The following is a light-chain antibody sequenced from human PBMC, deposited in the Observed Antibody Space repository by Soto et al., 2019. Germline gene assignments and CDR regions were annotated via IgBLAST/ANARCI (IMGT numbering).Light chain of an antibody. Sequence: QSALTQPRSVSGSPGQSITISCTGTSSDVGGYNYVSWYRQHPGQAPKLMIYDVSKRPSGVTDRFSGSKSGNTASLTISGLQAEDEADYYCCSYAGSYTHYVFGTGTKVTVL. CDR1: SSDVGGYNY. CDR3: CSYAGSYTHYV. CDR2: DVS. V-gene: IGLV2-11*01. J-gene: IGLJ1*01.